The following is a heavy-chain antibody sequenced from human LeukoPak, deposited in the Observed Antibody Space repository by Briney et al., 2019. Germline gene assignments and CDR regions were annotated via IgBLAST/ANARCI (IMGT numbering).Heavy chain of an antibody. CDR2: IWYDGSNK. CDR3: AKHGPGGRSYMDV. J-gene: IGHJ6*03. D-gene: IGHD1-1*01. CDR1: GFTFSSYG. Sequence: GGSLRLSCAASGFTFSSYGMHWVRQAPGKGLEWVAVIWYDGSNKYYADSVKGRLTISRDNSKNTLYLQMNSLRAEDTAVYYCAKHGPGGRSYMDVWGEGTSVTVSS. V-gene: IGHV3-33*06.